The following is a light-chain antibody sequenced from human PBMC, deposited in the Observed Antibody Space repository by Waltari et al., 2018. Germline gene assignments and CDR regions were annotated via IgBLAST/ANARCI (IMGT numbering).Light chain of an antibody. CDR1: QSVSNSY. V-gene: IGKV3-20*01. Sequence: EIVLTQSPGTLSLSPGERGTLSCRASQSVSNSYLAWYQQKPGQAPRLLIYGASSRATGIPDRFSGSGSGTDFTLTISRLEPEDFAAYYCQQYNSSPPRFGQGTKVEIK. CDR2: GAS. J-gene: IGKJ1*01. CDR3: QQYNSSPPR.